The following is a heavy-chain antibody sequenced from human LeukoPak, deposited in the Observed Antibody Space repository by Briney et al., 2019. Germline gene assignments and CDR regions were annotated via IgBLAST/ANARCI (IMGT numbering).Heavy chain of an antibody. CDR3: ARGLFYGSGSPIDY. D-gene: IGHD3-10*01. V-gene: IGHV3-33*01. CDR2: IWYDGSYK. CDR1: GFTFSTYG. Sequence: GGSLRLSCAASGFTFSTYGTHWVRQAPGEGLEWVAVIWYDGSYKYYADSVKGRFTISRDDSKNTLYLQMNSLTAEDTAVYYCARGLFYGSGSPIDYWGQGSLVTVFS. J-gene: IGHJ4*02.